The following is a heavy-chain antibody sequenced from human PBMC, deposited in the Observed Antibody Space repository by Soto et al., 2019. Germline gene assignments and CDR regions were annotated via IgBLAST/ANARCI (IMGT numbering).Heavy chain of an antibody. V-gene: IGHV4-34*01. CDR3: ARAAVAAGGPFDK. CDR2: VNHGGST. D-gene: IGHD2-15*01. Sequence: SETLSLTCAVSGGSFSGFFWGWIRQPPGKGLEWIGEVNHGGSTNYNPSLRSRVTISSDTSKNHFSLTLRSVTAADTAVYYCARAAVAAGGPFDKWGQGAMVTVYS. J-gene: IGHJ4*02. CDR1: GGSFSGFF.